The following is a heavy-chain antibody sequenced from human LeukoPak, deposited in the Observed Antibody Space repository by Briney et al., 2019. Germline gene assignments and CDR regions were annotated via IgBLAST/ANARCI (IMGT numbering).Heavy chain of an antibody. CDR3: ARDPSNSSGYHAHFDS. J-gene: IGHJ4*02. V-gene: IGHV1-18*01. Sequence: ASVKVSCKASGYTFTHHGISWVRQAPGQGLEWMGWISCYNGDTMHAQNVQGRVTMTTDTSTRTAYIELRSLRSDDTAMYYCARDPSNSSGYHAHFDSWGQGTLVTVSS. CDR1: GYTFTHHG. D-gene: IGHD3-22*01. CDR2: ISCYNGDT.